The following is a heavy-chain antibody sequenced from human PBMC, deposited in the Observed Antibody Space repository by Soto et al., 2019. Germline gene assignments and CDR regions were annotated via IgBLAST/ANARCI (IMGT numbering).Heavy chain of an antibody. J-gene: IGHJ6*02. CDR2: ISGSGGST. V-gene: IGHV3-23*01. Sequence: EVQLLESGGGLVQPGGSLRLSCAASGFTFSSYAMSWVRQAPGKGVEWVSAISGSGGSTYYADSVKGRFTISRDNSKNPMYLQTNRLGAEDTAVYYCAKGRVWFGAGMDVWGQGTTVTGSS. CDR1: GFTFSSYA. D-gene: IGHD3-10*01. CDR3: AKGRVWFGAGMDV.